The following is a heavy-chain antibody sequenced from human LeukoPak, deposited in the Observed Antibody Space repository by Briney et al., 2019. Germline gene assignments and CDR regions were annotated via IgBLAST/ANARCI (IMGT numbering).Heavy chain of an antibody. CDR2: ISSSSSYI. V-gene: IGHV3-21*01. D-gene: IGHD3-22*01. CDR3: ARPYYYDSSGYYFPY. Sequence: GGSLRLSCAASGFTFSSYSMNWVRQAPGKGLEWVSSISSSSSYIYYADSVKGRFTISRDNAKNSLYLQMNSRRAEGTAVYYCARPYYYDSSGYYFPYWGQGTLVTVSS. J-gene: IGHJ4*02. CDR1: GFTFSSYS.